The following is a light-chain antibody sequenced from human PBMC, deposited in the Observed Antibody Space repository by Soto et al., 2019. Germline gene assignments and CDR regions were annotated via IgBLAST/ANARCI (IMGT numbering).Light chain of an antibody. CDR1: RSNIGRNN. CDR2: SDH. CDR3: AARDDSLIGVV. J-gene: IGLJ2*01. Sequence: QSVLTEPPSASGTPGQRVTISCSGSRSNIGRNNVNWYQQLPQTAPKLLIYSDHRRPSGVPDLFSGSKSGTSASLAISGLQSEDEADYFFAARDDSLIGVVFGGGSKLTVL. V-gene: IGLV1-44*01.